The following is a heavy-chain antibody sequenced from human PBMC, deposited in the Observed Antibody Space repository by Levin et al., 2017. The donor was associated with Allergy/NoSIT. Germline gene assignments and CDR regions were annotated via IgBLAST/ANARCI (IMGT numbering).Heavy chain of an antibody. V-gene: IGHV3-23*01. J-gene: IGHJ4*02. CDR2: IINSGVGT. Sequence: LPGGSLRLSCAASGFTFNNYAMSWVRQAPGKGLEWVSAIINSGVGTYYADSVKGRFTISRDNSKNTMYLQMNSLRAENTAVYFCAKDAIRGSDQPYYFDYWGQGTLVNASS. D-gene: IGHD6-19*01. CDR1: GFTFNNYA. CDR3: AKDAIRGSDQPYYFDY.